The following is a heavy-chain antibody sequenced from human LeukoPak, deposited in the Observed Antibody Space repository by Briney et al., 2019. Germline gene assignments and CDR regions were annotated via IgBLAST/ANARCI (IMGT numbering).Heavy chain of an antibody. Sequence: AGGSLRLSCAASGFTFSSYSMNWVRQAPGKGLEWVSSISSSSSYIYYADSVKGRFTISRDNAKNSLYLQMNSLRAEDTAVYYCARDFGVIVAARFDYWGQGTLVTVSS. CDR1: GFTFSSYS. J-gene: IGHJ4*02. D-gene: IGHD5-12*01. CDR3: ARDFGVIVAARFDY. CDR2: ISSSSSYI. V-gene: IGHV3-21*01.